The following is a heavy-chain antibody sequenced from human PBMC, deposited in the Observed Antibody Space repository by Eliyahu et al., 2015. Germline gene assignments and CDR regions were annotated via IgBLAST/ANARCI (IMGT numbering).Heavy chain of an antibody. CDR2: IFFSGST. Sequence: QLQLQESGPGLVKPSETLSLTCSVSGGSISSSTYYWAWIRQPPGKGLEWIGSIFFSGSTYYSPSLRSRVTISVDTSKNQFSLKLSSVTAADTAVYYCARHTYTSLVLGYFDYWGQGTLVTVSS. V-gene: IGHV4-39*01. CDR1: GGSISSSTYY. CDR3: ARHTYTSLVLGYFDY. D-gene: IGHD5-18*01. J-gene: IGHJ4*02.